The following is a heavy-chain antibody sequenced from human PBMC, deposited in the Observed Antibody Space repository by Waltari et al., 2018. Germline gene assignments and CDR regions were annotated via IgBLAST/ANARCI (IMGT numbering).Heavy chain of an antibody. CDR2: IIPIFGTA. J-gene: IGHJ5*02. V-gene: IGHV1-69*05. CDR1: GGTFSSYA. Sequence: QVQLVQSGAEVKKPGSSVKVSCKASGGTFSSYAISWLRQAPGQGLEWMGGIIPIFGTANYAQKFQGRVTITTDESTSTAYMELSSLRSEDTAVYYCARSKLRFLEWLGDWFDPWGQGTLVTVSS. CDR3: ARSKLRFLEWLGDWFDP. D-gene: IGHD3-3*01.